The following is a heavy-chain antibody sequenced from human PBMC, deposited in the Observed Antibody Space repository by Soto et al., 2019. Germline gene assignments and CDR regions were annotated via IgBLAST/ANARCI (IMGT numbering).Heavy chain of an antibody. CDR1: GGSISSYY. Sequence: SETLSLTCTVSGGSISSYYWSWIRQPPGKGLEWIGYIYYSGSTNYNPSLKSRVTISVDTSKNQFSLKLSSVTAADTAVYYCARSHVWFDPWGQGTLVTVSS. J-gene: IGHJ5*02. CDR3: ARSHVWFDP. V-gene: IGHV4-59*01. CDR2: IYYSGST.